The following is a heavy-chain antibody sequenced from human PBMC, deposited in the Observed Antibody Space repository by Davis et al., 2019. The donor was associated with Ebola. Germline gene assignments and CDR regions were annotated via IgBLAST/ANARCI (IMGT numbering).Heavy chain of an antibody. J-gene: IGHJ4*02. CDR2: ISSSSSTI. D-gene: IGHD6-19*01. CDR3: ARCGYSSGWSMEDFRYYFDY. V-gene: IGHV3-48*02. Sequence: PGGSLRLSCAASGFTFSSYSMNWVRQAPGKGLEWVSYISSSSSTIYYADSVKGRFTISRDNAKNSLYLQMNSLRDEDTAVYYCARCGYSSGWSMEDFRYYFDYWGQETLVTVSS. CDR1: GFTFSSYS.